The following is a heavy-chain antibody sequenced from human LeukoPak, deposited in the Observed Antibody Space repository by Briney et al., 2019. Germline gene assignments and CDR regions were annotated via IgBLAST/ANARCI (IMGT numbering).Heavy chain of an antibody. CDR1: GFAFSTYW. J-gene: IGHJ4*02. V-gene: IGHV3-7*01. Sequence: GGSLTLSCAASGFAFSTYWMSWVRQAPGKGLEWVANIKQDGGEKYFLDSVKGRFTVSRDNAKNSLYLQMNSLRAEDTAVYYCARLVTFGGPTDSGGQGTLVTVSS. CDR2: IKQDGGEK. D-gene: IGHD3-16*01. CDR3: ARLVTFGGPTDS.